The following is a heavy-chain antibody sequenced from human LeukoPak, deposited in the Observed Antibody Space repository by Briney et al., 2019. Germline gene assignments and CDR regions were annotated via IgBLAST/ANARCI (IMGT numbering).Heavy chain of an antibody. CDR2: IIPIFGTA. D-gene: IGHD2-2*01. V-gene: IGHV1-69*05. J-gene: IGHJ4*02. CDR1: GGIFSRSA. Sequence: SSVTVSCKAPGGIFSRSAISLVRQAPGPGLEWMGGIIPIFGTANYAQKFQGRVTITTDESTSTAYMELSSLRSDDTAVYYCATRPPYCSSTSCYQYDYWGQGTLVTASS. CDR3: ATRPPYCSSTSCYQYDY.